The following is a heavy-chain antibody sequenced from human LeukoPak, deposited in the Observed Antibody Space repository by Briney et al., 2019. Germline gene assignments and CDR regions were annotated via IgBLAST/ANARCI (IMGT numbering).Heavy chain of an antibody. CDR3: ARVGGWLRLGAFDI. CDR1: GGSISSSNW. V-gene: IGHV4-4*02. CDR2: IYHSGST. Sequence: PSGTLSLTCVVSGGSISSSNWWTWVRHPPGKGLEWIGDIYHSGSTKYNSSLEGRVTMSVDNSKNQISLILYSVTAADTAVYYCARVGGWLRLGAFDIWGQGTMVTVSS. J-gene: IGHJ3*02. D-gene: IGHD5-12*01.